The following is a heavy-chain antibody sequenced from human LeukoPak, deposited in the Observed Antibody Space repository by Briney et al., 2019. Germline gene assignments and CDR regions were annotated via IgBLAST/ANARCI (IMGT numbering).Heavy chain of an antibody. CDR2: IRYDGNNK. V-gene: IGHV3-30*02. D-gene: IGHD6-13*01. J-gene: IGHJ5*02. CDR3: AKAGSSWTNWFDP. Sequence: GGSLRPSCAASGFIFSSYGMHWVRQAPGKGLEWVAFIRYDGNNKYYADSVKGRFTISRDNSKNTLYLQMNSLRAEDTAVYYCAKAGSSWTNWFDPWGQGTLVTVSS. CDR1: GFIFSSYG.